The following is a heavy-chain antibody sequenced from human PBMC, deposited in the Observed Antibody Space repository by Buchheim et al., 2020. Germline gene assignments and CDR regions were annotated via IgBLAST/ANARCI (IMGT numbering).Heavy chain of an antibody. CDR3: ARSSRHYYYYGMDV. D-gene: IGHD2-15*01. Sequence: QVQLVESGGGVVQPGRSLRLSCAASGFTFSSYAMHWVRQAPGKGLEWVAVISYDGSNKYYADSVKGRFTISRDNSKNTLYLQMNSLRAEDTAVYYCARSSRHYYYYGMDVWGQGTT. J-gene: IGHJ6*02. V-gene: IGHV3-30-3*01. CDR2: ISYDGSNK. CDR1: GFTFSSYA.